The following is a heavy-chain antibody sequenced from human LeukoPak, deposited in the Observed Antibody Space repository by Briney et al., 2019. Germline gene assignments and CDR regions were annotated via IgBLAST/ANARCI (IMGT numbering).Heavy chain of an antibody. CDR1: GFIFDDYT. J-gene: IGHJ4*02. D-gene: IGHD5-18*01. CDR3: AKARKRGYAYGSVDS. Sequence: GGSLRLSCAASGFIFDDYTMHWVRQAPAKVLGWVSVISWDGGNSFYADSVKGRFTVSRDNNRKSLYLQMHSLRPEDTAFYYCAKARKRGYAYGSVDSWGQGTLVTVSS. V-gene: IGHV3-43*01. CDR2: ISWDGGNS.